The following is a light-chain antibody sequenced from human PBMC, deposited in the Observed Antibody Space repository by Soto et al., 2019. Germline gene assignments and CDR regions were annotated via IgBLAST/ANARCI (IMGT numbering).Light chain of an antibody. V-gene: IGKV2-28*01. CDR3: MQGLQTRA. J-gene: IGKJ5*01. CDR1: QSLLHSNGYNY. CDR2: LGS. Sequence: IVMTQSPLSLPVTPGEPASISCRSSQSLLHSNGYNYLDWYLQKPGQSPQLLIYLGSNRASGVPDRFSGSGSGTDFTLKISRVEAEDVGVYYCMQGLQTRAFGQGTRLEIK.